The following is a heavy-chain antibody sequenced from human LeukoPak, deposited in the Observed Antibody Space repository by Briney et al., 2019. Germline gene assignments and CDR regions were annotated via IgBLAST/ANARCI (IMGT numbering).Heavy chain of an antibody. V-gene: IGHV4-61*02. CDR1: RGSISSGYYY. Sequence: SETLSLTCTVSRGSISSGYYYLNWIRPPAGKGLEWIGRIYTSGGTNYNPSLKSRVTISLDTSKNQCSLKLTSVTAADTAVYYCARRTNGFDIWGQGTMVTVSS. J-gene: IGHJ3*02. D-gene: IGHD3/OR15-3a*01. CDR2: IYTSGGT. CDR3: ARRTNGFDI.